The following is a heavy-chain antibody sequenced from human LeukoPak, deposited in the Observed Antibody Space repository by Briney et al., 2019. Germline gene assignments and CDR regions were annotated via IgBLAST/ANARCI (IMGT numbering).Heavy chain of an antibody. CDR3: AKGVGSVSAYYFDS. V-gene: IGHV3-30*18. CDR1: GFTFSSYG. D-gene: IGHD5/OR15-5a*01. J-gene: IGHJ4*02. Sequence: GRSLRLSCAASGFTFSSYGMHWVRQAPGKGLEWVAVISYDGSNKYYADSVKGRFTISRDNSKNTLYLQMNSLRAEDTAVYYCAKGVGSVSAYYFDSWGQGTLVTVSS. CDR2: ISYDGSNK.